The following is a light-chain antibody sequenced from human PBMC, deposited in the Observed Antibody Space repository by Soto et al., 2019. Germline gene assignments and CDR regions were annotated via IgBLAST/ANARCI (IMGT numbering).Light chain of an antibody. Sequence: ILMTQSPSSLSAFVGDRVTLTCRASQDIGNFLAWYQQKPGKVPKLLIYAASTLQSGVPSRFIGSGSGTDFTLTISSLQPEDVSTYYCQKCKVAPFTFGGGTKVEIK. CDR2: AAS. CDR3: QKCKVAPFT. V-gene: IGKV1-27*01. J-gene: IGKJ4*01. CDR1: QDIGNF.